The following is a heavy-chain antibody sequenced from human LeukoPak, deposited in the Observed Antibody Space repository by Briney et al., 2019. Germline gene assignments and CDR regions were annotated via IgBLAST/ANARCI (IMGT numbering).Heavy chain of an antibody. Sequence: SETLSLTCTVSGGSISSSSYCWGWIRQPPGKGLEWIGSICYSGSTFYNPPLKSRVTISVDTSKNQFSLKLSSVTAADTAVYYCARAPRGGAFDIWGQGTMVTVSS. CDR2: ICYSGST. V-gene: IGHV4-39*07. CDR3: ARAPRGGAFDI. J-gene: IGHJ3*02. CDR1: GGSISSSSYC.